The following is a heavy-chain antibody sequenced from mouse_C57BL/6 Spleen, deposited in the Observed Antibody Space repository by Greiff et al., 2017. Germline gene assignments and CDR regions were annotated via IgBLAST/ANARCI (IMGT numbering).Heavy chain of an antibody. CDR2: ISSGSSTI. Sequence: EVQGVESGGGLVKPGGSLKLSCAASGFTFSDYGMHWVRQAPEKGLEWVAYISSGSSTIYYADTVKGRFTISRDNAKNTLFLQMTSLRSEDTAMYDCASRDDYDDVWYFDVWGTGTTVTVSS. V-gene: IGHV5-17*01. J-gene: IGHJ1*03. CDR3: ASRDDYDDVWYFDV. D-gene: IGHD2-4*01. CDR1: GFTFSDYG.